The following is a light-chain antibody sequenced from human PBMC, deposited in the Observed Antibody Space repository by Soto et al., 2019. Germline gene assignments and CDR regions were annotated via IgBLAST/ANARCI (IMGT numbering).Light chain of an antibody. V-gene: IGKV3-11*01. CDR3: QQRGNWPLT. J-gene: IGKJ4*01. Sequence: EIVLTQSPATLSLSPGERATLSCRASQSVNSYLAWYQQKPGQAPRLLIYDASNRATGIPARFSGSGSGTGFTLTISSLEPEDFAVYYCQQRGNWPLTFGGGTKVEIK. CDR1: QSVNSY. CDR2: DAS.